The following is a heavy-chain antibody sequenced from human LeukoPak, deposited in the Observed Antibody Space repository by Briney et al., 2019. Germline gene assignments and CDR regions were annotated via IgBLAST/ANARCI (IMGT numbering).Heavy chain of an antibody. Sequence: GGSLRLSCAASGFTFSSYEMNWVRQAPGKGLEWVPYISSSGSTIYYADSVKGRFTISRDNAKNSLYLQMNSLRAEDTAVYYCARGARVTMIVVVITPDAFDIWGQGTMVTVSS. V-gene: IGHV3-48*03. J-gene: IGHJ3*02. CDR2: ISSSGSTI. D-gene: IGHD3-22*01. CDR1: GFTFSSYE. CDR3: ARGARVTMIVVVITPDAFDI.